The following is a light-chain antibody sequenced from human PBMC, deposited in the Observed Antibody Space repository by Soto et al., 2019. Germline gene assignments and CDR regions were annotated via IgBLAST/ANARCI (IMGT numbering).Light chain of an antibody. V-gene: IGKV3-20*01. CDR1: QSVSSN. J-gene: IGKJ5*01. Sequence: EIVLTQSPATLSLSPGERATLSCRASQSVSSNLAWYQHKPGQAPRLLIYAASSRATGSPDRFSGGGSGTDFTLTISRLEPEDFAVYYCQQYGYSPITFGQGTRLEI. CDR2: AAS. CDR3: QQYGYSPIT.